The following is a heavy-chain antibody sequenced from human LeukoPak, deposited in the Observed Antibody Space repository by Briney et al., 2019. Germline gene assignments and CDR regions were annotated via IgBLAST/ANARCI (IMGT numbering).Heavy chain of an antibody. Sequence: SETLSLTCTVSGGSISSSSYYWGWIRQPPGKGLEWIGSIYYVGTTYYNPSLKSRVTISVDTSKNQFSLNLTYVTAADTAAYYCARHLDYYDSRAYYANWGQGTLVTVSS. V-gene: IGHV4-39*01. CDR2: IYYVGTT. CDR1: GGSISSSSYY. J-gene: IGHJ4*02. CDR3: ARHLDYYDSRAYYAN. D-gene: IGHD3-22*01.